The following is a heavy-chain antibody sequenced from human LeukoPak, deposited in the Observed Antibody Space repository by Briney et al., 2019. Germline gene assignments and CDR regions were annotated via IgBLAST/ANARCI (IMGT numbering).Heavy chain of an antibody. D-gene: IGHD5-12*01. Sequence: GALRLSFAASGFTFSNYGMHWVRQAPGKGLEWVAVISYDGRNKFYGDSVKGRFTISRDNSKNTLDLQMSSLRPEDTAVYYCAKYGESSGYDLGSWGQGTLVSVSS. CDR3: AKYGESSGYDLGS. J-gene: IGHJ5*02. V-gene: IGHV3-30*18. CDR2: ISYDGRNK. CDR1: GFTFSNYG.